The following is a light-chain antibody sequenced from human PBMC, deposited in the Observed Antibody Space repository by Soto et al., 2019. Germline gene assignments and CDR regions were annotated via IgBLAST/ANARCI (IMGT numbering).Light chain of an antibody. J-gene: IGKJ2*01. CDR1: QGINNF. CDR2: AAS. Sequence: AIQLTQSPSSLSASVGDRVTITCRASQGINNFLAWYQQKPGKAPQLLIYAASILKSGVPSRFSGTGSGTDFTLTSSSLHPEDSATYYCQQLTNYRFIFGQGTKLEIK. CDR3: QQLTNYRFI. V-gene: IGKV1D-13*01.